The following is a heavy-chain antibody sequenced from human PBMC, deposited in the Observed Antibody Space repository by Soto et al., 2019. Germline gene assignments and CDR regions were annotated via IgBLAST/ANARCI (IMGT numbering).Heavy chain of an antibody. CDR1: GFTFRTYA. V-gene: IGHV3-30*04. D-gene: IGHD5-18*01. Sequence: QVQLVESGGGVVQPGRSLKLSCAASGFTFRTYAMHWVRQAPGKGLEWVAVISYDGSNTYYADSVKGRFTISRDNSKNTLYLQMNSLRTEDSDVYYCARDSETNGYSYDYFDYWGQGTLVTVSS. J-gene: IGHJ4*02. CDR3: ARDSETNGYSYDYFDY. CDR2: ISYDGSNT.